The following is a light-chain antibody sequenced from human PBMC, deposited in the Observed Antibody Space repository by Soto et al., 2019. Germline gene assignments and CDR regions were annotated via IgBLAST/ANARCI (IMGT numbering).Light chain of an antibody. CDR1: LSVTSNF. CDR2: DAS. Sequence: EIVLTQSPGTLSLAPGERATLSCRASLSVTSNFLAWYQQKPGQAPRLLLYDASNRATGIPDRFSGSGSGTDFSLTISRLEPEDFAVYYCQQYGSSVWTLGQGTRVEIK. J-gene: IGKJ1*01. CDR3: QQYGSSVWT. V-gene: IGKV3-20*01.